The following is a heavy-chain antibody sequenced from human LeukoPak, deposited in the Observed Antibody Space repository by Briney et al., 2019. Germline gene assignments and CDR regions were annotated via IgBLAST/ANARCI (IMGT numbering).Heavy chain of an antibody. CDR3: ATLVVRGPDDY. J-gene: IGHJ4*02. V-gene: IGHV1-2*02. CDR2: INPNSGGT. D-gene: IGHD3-10*01. CDR1: GYTFSGYY. Sequence: ASVKVSCKASGYTFSGYYLHWVRQAPGQGLEWMGWINPNSGGTNYAQKFRGRVTMTRDTSINTAYMELRSLRSDDTAVYYCATLVVRGPDDYWGQGTLVTVSS.